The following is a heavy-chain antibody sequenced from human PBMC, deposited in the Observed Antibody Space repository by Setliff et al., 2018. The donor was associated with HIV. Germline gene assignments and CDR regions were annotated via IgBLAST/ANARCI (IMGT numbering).Heavy chain of an antibody. CDR1: GYSFFSYS. V-gene: IGHV1-18*01. D-gene: IGHD5-18*01. Sequence: VASVKVSCKASGYSFFSYSITWVRQAPGQGLEWVGWINCYSGDSKFPEKLQGRTTMTTDTSTRTAYMELRSLRSDDTAVYYCARDPSRWVQPVTRITAFDIWGQGTMVTVSS. CDR3: ARDPSRWVQPVTRITAFDI. CDR2: INCYSGDS. J-gene: IGHJ3*02.